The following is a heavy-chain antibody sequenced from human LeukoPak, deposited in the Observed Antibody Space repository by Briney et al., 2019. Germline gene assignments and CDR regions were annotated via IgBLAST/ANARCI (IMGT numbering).Heavy chain of an antibody. CDR1: GYSISSGYY. CDR2: IYYSGST. D-gene: IGHD2-2*01. Sequence: SETLSLTCTVSGYSISSGYYWGWIRQPPGKGPEWIGSIYYSGSTYYNPSLKSRVTISVDTSKNQFSLRLSSVTAADTAVYYCAREGDIVVVPAAGGWFDPWGQGTLVTVSS. V-gene: IGHV4-38-2*02. J-gene: IGHJ5*02. CDR3: AREGDIVVVPAAGGWFDP.